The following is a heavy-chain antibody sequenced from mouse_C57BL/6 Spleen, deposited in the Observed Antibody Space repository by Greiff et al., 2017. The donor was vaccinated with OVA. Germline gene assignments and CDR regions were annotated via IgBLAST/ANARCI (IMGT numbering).Heavy chain of an antibody. Sequence: VQLQQPGAELVMPGASVKLSCKASGYTFTSYWMHWVKQRPIQGLEWIGNIDPSDSETHYNQKFKDKATLTVDKSSSTAYMQLSSLTSEDSAVYYCARGPQLGLFDYWGQGTTLTVSS. CDR3: ARGPQLGLFDY. J-gene: IGHJ2*01. V-gene: IGHV1-52*01. D-gene: IGHD4-1*02. CDR2: IDPSDSET. CDR1: GYTFTSYW.